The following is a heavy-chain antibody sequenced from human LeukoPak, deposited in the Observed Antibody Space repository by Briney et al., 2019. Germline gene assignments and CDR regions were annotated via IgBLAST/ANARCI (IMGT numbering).Heavy chain of an antibody. V-gene: IGHV4-59*01. CDR1: GGSISSYY. J-gene: IGHJ4*02. CDR3: ARVRQLAFDY. CDR2: IYYSGRT. D-gene: IGHD6-13*01. Sequence: SETLSLTCTVSGGSISSYYWSWIRQPPGKGLEWIGYIYYSGRTNYNRSLKSRVTISVDTSKNQFSLKLSSVTTADTAVYYCARVRQLAFDYWGQGTLVTVSS.